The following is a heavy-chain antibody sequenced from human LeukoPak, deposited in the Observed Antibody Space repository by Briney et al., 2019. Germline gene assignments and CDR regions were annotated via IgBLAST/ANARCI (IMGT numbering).Heavy chain of an antibody. J-gene: IGHJ6*03. CDR1: GGSISSGDYY. V-gene: IGHV4-30-4*08. Sequence: PSETLSLTCTVSGGSISSGDYYWSWIRQPPGKGLEWIGYIYYSGSTYYNPSLKSRVTISVDTSKNQFSLKLSSVTAADTAVYYCAREAPRADILTGYYLYYYYYMDVWGKGTTVTVSS. D-gene: IGHD3-9*01. CDR3: AREAPRADILTGYYLYYYYYMDV. CDR2: IYYSGST.